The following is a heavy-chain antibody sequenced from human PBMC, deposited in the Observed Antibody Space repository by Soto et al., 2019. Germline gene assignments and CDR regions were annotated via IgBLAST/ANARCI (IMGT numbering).Heavy chain of an antibody. D-gene: IGHD3-10*01. CDR2: IWYDGSNK. Sequence: QVQLVESGGGVVQPGRSQRLSCAASGFTFSSYGMHWVRQAPGKGLEWVAVIWYDGSNKYYADSVKGRFTISRDNSKNTLYLQMNSLRAEDTAVYYCARDGGYGSGSYTNPLDYWGQGTLVTVSS. CDR1: GFTFSSYG. J-gene: IGHJ4*02. V-gene: IGHV3-33*01. CDR3: ARDGGYGSGSYTNPLDY.